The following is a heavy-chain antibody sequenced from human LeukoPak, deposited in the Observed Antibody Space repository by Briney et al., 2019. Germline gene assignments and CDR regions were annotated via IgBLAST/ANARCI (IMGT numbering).Heavy chain of an antibody. Sequence: PSETLSLTCTVSGGSISSYYWSWIRQPAGKGLEWIGRIYTRGSTNYNPSLRSRVTMSLDTSKKQFSLRLTSVTAADTAVYYCARDLRTGGACDIWGQGTRVTVSS. D-gene: IGHD1-1*01. J-gene: IGHJ3*02. CDR2: IYTRGST. CDR3: ARDLRTGGACDI. CDR1: GGSISSYY. V-gene: IGHV4-4*07.